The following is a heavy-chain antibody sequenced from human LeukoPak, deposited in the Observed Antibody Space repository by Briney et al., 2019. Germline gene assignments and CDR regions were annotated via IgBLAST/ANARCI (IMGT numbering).Heavy chain of an antibody. Sequence: ASVKVSCKASGNTFTSYGISWVRQAPGQGLEWMGWISAYNGNTNYAQKLQGRVTMTTDTSTSTAYMELRSLRSDDTAVYYCARDSSGWYSYYYYGMDVWGQGTTVTVSS. J-gene: IGHJ6*02. CDR2: ISAYNGNT. CDR1: GNTFTSYG. V-gene: IGHV1-18*01. CDR3: ARDSSGWYSYYYYGMDV. D-gene: IGHD6-19*01.